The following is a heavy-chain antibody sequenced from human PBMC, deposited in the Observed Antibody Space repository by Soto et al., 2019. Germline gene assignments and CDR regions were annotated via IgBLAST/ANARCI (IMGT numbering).Heavy chain of an antibody. V-gene: IGHV3-33*08. Sequence: GGSLRLSCAASGFTFSSYALSWVRQAPGKGLEWVAVIWYDGSNKYYADSVKGRFTISRDNSKNTLYLQMNSLRAEDTAVYYCASLRGWMPYYMDVWGKGTTVTVSS. CDR2: IWYDGSNK. D-gene: IGHD5-12*01. J-gene: IGHJ6*03. CDR1: GFTFSSYA. CDR3: ASLRGWMPYYMDV.